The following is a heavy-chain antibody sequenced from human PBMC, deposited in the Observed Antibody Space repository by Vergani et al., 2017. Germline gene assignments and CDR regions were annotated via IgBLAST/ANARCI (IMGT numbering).Heavy chain of an antibody. J-gene: IGHJ3*02. V-gene: IGHV1-69*02. Sequence: QVQLVQSGAEVKNPGSSVTVSCKASGGPFSSYTTSWVRQAPGQGLEWMGRTIPILGITNYAQKFQGRVTIPAEKSTSTAYMELSSLRSEDTAVYYCARAHLWSIAVAGTDAFDIWGQGTMVTVSS. D-gene: IGHD6-19*01. CDR2: TIPILGIT. CDR1: GGPFSSYT. CDR3: ARAHLWSIAVAGTDAFDI.